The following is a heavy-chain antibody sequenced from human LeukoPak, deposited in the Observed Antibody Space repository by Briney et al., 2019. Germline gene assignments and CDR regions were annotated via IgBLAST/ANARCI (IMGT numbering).Heavy chain of an antibody. CDR3: ARVGYSYVINDWSRTGLGAYPTKYYYHMDV. J-gene: IGHJ6*03. D-gene: IGHD5-18*01. CDR2: INHSGST. CDR1: GVSIRNSGDY. V-gene: IGHV4-39*07. Sequence: SETLSLTCNVSGVSIRNSGDYWCWIRQPPGKGLEWIGEINHSGSTNYNPSLKSRVTISGDTSKNQFSLKLSSVTAADTAVYFCARVGYSYVINDWSRTGLGAYPTKYYYHMDVWGKGTTVTVSS.